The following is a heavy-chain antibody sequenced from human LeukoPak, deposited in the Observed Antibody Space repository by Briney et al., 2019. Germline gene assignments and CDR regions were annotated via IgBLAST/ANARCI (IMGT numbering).Heavy chain of an antibody. CDR1: GASISTTSYY. D-gene: IGHD6-19*01. CDR2: IYYTGST. CDR3: ARDNFHSSGADY. Sequence: SETLSLTCTVSGASISTTSYYWGWIRQPPGKGLEWIGSIYYTGSTYYNPSLKSRVTISIDTSKNQFSLKLSSVTAADTAVYYCARDNFHSSGADYWGQGTLVTVSS. J-gene: IGHJ4*02. V-gene: IGHV4-39*07.